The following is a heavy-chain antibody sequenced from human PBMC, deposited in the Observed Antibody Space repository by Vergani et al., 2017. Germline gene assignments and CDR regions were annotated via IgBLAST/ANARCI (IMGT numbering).Heavy chain of an antibody. CDR2: ISYDGSNK. V-gene: IGHV3-30*18. J-gene: IGHJ4*02. D-gene: IGHD2-15*01. CDR1: GFTFSSYA. Sequence: VQLLESGGGLVQPGGSLRLSCAASGFTFSSYAMSWVRQAPGKGLEWVAVISYDGSNKYYADSVKGRFTISRDNSKNTLYLQMNSLRAEDTAVYYCAKDWRYCSGGSCYYFDYWGQGTLVTVSS. CDR3: AKDWRYCSGGSCYYFDY.